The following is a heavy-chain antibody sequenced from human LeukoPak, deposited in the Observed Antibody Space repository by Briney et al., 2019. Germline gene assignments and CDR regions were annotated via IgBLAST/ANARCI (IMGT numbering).Heavy chain of an antibody. Sequence: ASVKVSCKASGYTFTPYYIHCVPHAPGQGLECMGWINPNNDGTNSAQNFQGRVTMTRDTSISTAYMDLSRLRSEDTAVYYCARLGFVGATTSFDYWGQGALVTASS. CDR1: GYTFTPYY. CDR2: INPNNDGT. D-gene: IGHD1-26*01. J-gene: IGHJ4*02. V-gene: IGHV1-2*02. CDR3: ARLGFVGATTSFDY.